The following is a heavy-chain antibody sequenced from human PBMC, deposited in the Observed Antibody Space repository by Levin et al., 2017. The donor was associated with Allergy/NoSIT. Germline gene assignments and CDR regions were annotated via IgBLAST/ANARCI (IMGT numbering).Heavy chain of an antibody. J-gene: IGHJ4*02. D-gene: IGHD3-16*02. V-gene: IGHV3-23*01. Sequence: GGSLRLSCAASGFTFNSYAMNWVRQAPGKGLEWVSSINSGGTGTYYADSVKGRFTISRDNAKNSLYLEMNSLRAEDTAVYYCARSREDYDYIWGTYRSRHDYWGQGTLVTVSS. CDR2: INSGGTGT. CDR1: GFTFNSYA. CDR3: ARSREDYDYIWGTYRSRHDY.